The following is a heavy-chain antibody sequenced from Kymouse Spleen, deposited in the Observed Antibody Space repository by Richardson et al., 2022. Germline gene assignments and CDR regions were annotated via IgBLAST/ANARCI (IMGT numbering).Heavy chain of an antibody. D-gene: IGHD4-11,IGHD4-11*01. CDR1: GFTFSSYW. Sequence: EVQLVESGGGLVQPGGSLRLSCAASGFTFSSYWMSWVRQAPGKGLEWVANIKQDGSEKYYVDSVKGRFTISRDNAKNSLYLQMNSLRAEDTAVYYCARVYSNYYYYYGMDVWGQGTTVTVSS. CDR2: IKQDGSEK. V-gene: IGHV3-7*01. J-gene: IGHJ6*02. CDR3: ARVYSNYYYYYGMDV.